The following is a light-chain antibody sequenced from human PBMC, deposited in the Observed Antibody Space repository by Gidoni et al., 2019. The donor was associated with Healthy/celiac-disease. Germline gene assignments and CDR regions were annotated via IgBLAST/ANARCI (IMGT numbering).Light chain of an antibody. CDR1: QSISSW. CDR2: KAS. Sequence: DIQMTQSPSTLSASVGDRVTITCRASQSISSWLAWYQQKPGKAPKLLIDKASRLASGVPSRCSGRGAGTEFTLTISSLQPDDVATYYCQQYNSYLTFGPGTKVDIK. J-gene: IGKJ3*01. V-gene: IGKV1-5*03. CDR3: QQYNSYLT.